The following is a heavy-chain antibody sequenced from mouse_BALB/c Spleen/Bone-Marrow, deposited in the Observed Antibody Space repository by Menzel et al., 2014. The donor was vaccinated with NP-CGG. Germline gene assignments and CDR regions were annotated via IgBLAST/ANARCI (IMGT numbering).Heavy chain of an antibody. CDR1: GYTFTSYW. CDR2: INPSTGYT. CDR3: ATGTYYFDY. J-gene: IGHJ2*01. V-gene: IGHV1-7*01. D-gene: IGHD4-1*01. Sequence: QVQLQQSGAELAKPGASVKMSCKASGYTFTSYWMQWVKRRPGQGLEWIGYINPSTGYTEYNQKFKDKATLTADKSSSTAYMQLSSMTSEDSAVYYCATGTYYFDYWGQGTTLTVSS.